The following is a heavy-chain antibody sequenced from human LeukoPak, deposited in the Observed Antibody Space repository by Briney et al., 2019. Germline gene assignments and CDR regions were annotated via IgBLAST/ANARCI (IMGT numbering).Heavy chain of an antibody. D-gene: IGHD6-6*01. Sequence: ASVKVSCKASGYTFTGYYMHWVRQAPGQGLEWMGWINPNSGGTNYAQKFQGRVTMTRDTSISTAYMELSRLRSDDTAVYYCARVPRRSRRDYHYGMDVWGQGTTVTVSS. V-gene: IGHV1-2*02. CDR3: ARVPRRSRRDYHYGMDV. J-gene: IGHJ6*02. CDR1: GYTFTGYY. CDR2: INPNSGGT.